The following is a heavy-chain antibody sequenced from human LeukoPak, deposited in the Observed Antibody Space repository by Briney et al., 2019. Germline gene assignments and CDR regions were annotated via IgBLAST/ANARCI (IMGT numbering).Heavy chain of an antibody. CDR2: IKEDGTEK. V-gene: IGHV3-7*01. Sequence: GGSLRLSCAASGFTFGDYYMTWVRQTPGKGLEWVANIKEDGTEKNLVDSVKGRFTISRDNTKNLLFLEMNNLRGDDTAIYYCVRESRPGGAMGLYHNLDYWGQGTLVAVSS. J-gene: IGHJ4*02. CDR3: VRESRPGGAMGLYHNLDY. CDR1: GFTFGDYY. D-gene: IGHD1-1*01.